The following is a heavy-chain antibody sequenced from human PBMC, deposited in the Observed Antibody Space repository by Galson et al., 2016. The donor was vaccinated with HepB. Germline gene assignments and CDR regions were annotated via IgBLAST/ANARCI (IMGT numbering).Heavy chain of an antibody. CDR1: RFTFRYFS. V-gene: IGHV3-30*04. J-gene: IGHJ6*02. D-gene: IGHD1-1*01. Sequence: SLRLSCAASRFTFRYFSIHWVRQAPGKGLEWVTIISADGSNQYYADTVKGRFTISRDNSKNTVNLQMNNLRTEDTAVYYCARGGTGRLAYYYYGMDVWGPGTTVTVSS. CDR3: ARGGTGRLAYYYYGMDV. CDR2: ISADGSNQ.